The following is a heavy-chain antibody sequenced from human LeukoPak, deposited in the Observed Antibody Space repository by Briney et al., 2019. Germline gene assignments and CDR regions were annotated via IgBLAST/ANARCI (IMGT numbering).Heavy chain of an antibody. Sequence: GGSLRLSCAASGFTFSSYAMSWVRQAPGKGLEWVSAISGSGGSTYYADSVKGRFTISRDNSKNTLYLQMNSLRAEDTAVYYCARWNCSSTSCYTGLEYWGQGTLVTVSS. J-gene: IGHJ4*02. CDR1: GFTFSSYA. D-gene: IGHD2-2*02. V-gene: IGHV3-23*01. CDR2: ISGSGGST. CDR3: ARWNCSSTSCYTGLEY.